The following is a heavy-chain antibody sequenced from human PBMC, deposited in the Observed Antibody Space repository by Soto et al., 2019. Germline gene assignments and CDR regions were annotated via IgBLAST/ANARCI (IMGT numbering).Heavy chain of an antibody. Sequence: QVQQVQSGAEVKKPGASVKVSCKASGYSFTRYGISWVRQAPGQGLEWMGWISGYNANTNYPENLQGRVTMTTDTSTSTAYMEVRTLISDDTAGYYCARMGDVPYYYYGLDVWGQGTTVTVSS. CDR1: GYSFTRYG. CDR2: ISGYNANT. D-gene: IGHD3-16*01. CDR3: ARMGDVPYYYYGLDV. J-gene: IGHJ6*02. V-gene: IGHV1-18*01.